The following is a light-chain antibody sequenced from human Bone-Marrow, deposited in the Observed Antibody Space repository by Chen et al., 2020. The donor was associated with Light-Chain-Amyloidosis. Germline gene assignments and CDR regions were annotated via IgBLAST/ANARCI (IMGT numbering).Light chain of an antibody. CDR1: DLPTKY. J-gene: IGLJ2*01. Sequence: SYELTQPPSVSVAPGQTARITCSGDDLPTKYAYWYQQKPGQAPGLVIHRDTERPSGISERFSGSSAGTAATVAISGVPAEDEDESHCQSAECSDTYGVIFGGGTKLTVL. CDR2: RDT. CDR3: QSAECSDTYGVI. V-gene: IGLV3-25*03.